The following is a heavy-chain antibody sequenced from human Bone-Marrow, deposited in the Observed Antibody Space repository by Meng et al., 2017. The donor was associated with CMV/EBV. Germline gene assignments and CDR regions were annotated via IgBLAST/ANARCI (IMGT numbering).Heavy chain of an antibody. CDR2: ISWNGGST. CDR3: ARDSRLITADGDFDY. V-gene: IGHV3-20*04. D-gene: IGHD3-22*01. CDR1: GFTFSSYA. J-gene: IGHJ4*02. Sequence: GESLKISCAASGFTFSSYAMSWVRQAPGKGLEWVSGISWNGGSTHYADSVKGRFTVSRDNAKNSLHLQMNGLRAEDTALYYCARDSRLITADGDFDYWGQGTLVTVSS.